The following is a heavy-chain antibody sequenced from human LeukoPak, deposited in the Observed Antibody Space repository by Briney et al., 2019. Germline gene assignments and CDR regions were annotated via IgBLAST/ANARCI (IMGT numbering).Heavy chain of an antibody. CDR2: ISSSSSYI. J-gene: IGHJ4*02. CDR1: GFTFSSYG. D-gene: IGHD3-22*01. CDR3: ARDPPDRYYYDSSGYLPHDY. V-gene: IGHV3-21*01. Sequence: PGGSLRLSCAASGFTFSSYGMNWVRQAPGKGLEWVSSISSSSSYIYYADSVKGRFTISRDNAKNSLYLQMNSLRAEDTAVYYCARDPPDRYYYDSSGYLPHDYWGQGTLVIVSS.